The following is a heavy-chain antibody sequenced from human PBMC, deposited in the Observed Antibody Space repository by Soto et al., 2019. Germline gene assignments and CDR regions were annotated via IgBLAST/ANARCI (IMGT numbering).Heavy chain of an antibody. CDR2: IFPIFGTA. J-gene: IGHJ5*02. CDR1: GGTFSSYA. Sequence: QVQLVQSGAEVKKPGSSVKVSCTASGGTFSSYAISWVRQAPGQGLEWMGGIFPIFGTANYAQKFQGRVTITADKSTSTAYMELSSLRSEDTAVYYCASAAVEYPSTIPNWFDPWGQGTLVTVSS. V-gene: IGHV1-69*06. CDR3: ASAAVEYPSTIPNWFDP. D-gene: IGHD5-12*01.